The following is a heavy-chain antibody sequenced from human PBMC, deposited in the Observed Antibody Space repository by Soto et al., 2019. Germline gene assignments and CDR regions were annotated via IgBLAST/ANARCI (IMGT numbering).Heavy chain of an antibody. J-gene: IGHJ6*02. Sequence: SVKVSCKASGGTFSSYAISWVRQAPGQGLEWMGGIIPIFGTANYAQKFQGRVTITADESTSTAYMELSSLRSEDTAVYYCAGQRDTAMDYYDSSGSGGMDVWGQGTTVPVSS. D-gene: IGHD3-22*01. CDR3: AGQRDTAMDYYDSSGSGGMDV. CDR1: GGTFSSYA. V-gene: IGHV1-69*13. CDR2: IIPIFGTA.